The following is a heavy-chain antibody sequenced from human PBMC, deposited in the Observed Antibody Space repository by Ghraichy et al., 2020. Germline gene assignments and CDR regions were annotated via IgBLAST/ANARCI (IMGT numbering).Heavy chain of an antibody. Sequence: ASVKVSCKASGYTFTSYYMHWVRQAPGQGLEWMGIINPSGGSTSYAQKFQGRVTMTRDTSTSTVYMELSSLRSEDTAVYYCARGGRPCTNGVCHAPDSGSYLSPFDYWGQGTLVTVSS. CDR3: ARGGRPCTNGVCHAPDSGSYLSPFDY. V-gene: IGHV1-46*01. D-gene: IGHD2-8*01. CDR2: INPSGGST. CDR1: GYTFTSYY. J-gene: IGHJ4*02.